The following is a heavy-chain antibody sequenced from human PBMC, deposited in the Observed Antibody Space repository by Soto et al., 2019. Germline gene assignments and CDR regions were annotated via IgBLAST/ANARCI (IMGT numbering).Heavy chain of an antibody. D-gene: IGHD3-9*01. Sequence: ASAKVSSKASGYTFTGYYMHWVRQAPGQGLERMGWINPNSGGTNYAQKFQGWVTMTRDTSISTAYMELSRLRSDDTAVYYCARELGYYDILTGYHHDAFDIWGQGTMVTVSS. CDR1: GYTFTGYY. CDR3: ARELGYYDILTGYHHDAFDI. J-gene: IGHJ3*02. V-gene: IGHV1-2*04. CDR2: INPNSGGT.